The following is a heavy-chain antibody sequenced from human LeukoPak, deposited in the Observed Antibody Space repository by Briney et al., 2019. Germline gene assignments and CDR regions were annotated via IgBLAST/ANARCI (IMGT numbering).Heavy chain of an antibody. V-gene: IGHV4-4*07. CDR2: IYTSGST. CDR1: GGSISSYY. J-gene: IGHJ2*01. CDR3: ARGTMTTVVTPYWYFDL. Sequence: SETLSLTCTVSGGSISSYYWSWIRQPAGKGLEWIGRIYTSGSTNYNPSLKSRVTISVDKSNHQFSLKLSSVTAEYRALYYCARGTMTTVVTPYWYFDLWGRGTLVTVSS. D-gene: IGHD4-23*01.